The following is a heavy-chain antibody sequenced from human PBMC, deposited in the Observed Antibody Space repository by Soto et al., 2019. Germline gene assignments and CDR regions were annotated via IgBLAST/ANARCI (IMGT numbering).Heavy chain of an antibody. J-gene: IGHJ6*02. D-gene: IGHD3-22*01. CDR3: ERHGPMRCLQRHYYYYGMDV. CDR2: IYPGDSDT. Sequence: PGESLRISCKGSGYSFTSYWIGWVCQMPGKGLEWMGIIYPGDSDTRYSPSFQGQVTISADKSISTAYLQWSSLKASDTAMYYCERHGPMRCLQRHYYYYGMDVWGQAPIVTVSS. V-gene: IGHV5-51*01. CDR1: GYSFTSYW.